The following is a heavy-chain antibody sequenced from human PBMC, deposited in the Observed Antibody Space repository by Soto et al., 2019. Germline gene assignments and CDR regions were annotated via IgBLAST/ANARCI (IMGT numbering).Heavy chain of an antibody. Sequence: QITLKESGPTLVKPTQTLTLTCTFSGFSLSTSGVAVGWIRQAPGKALEWLALIYWDDDKRYSPSLKNRVTXTXXPSKNQVVLTMTNMDPVDTATYYCAHRRSATYFANWGQGTLVTVSS. J-gene: IGHJ4*02. CDR2: IYWDDDK. CDR1: GFSLSTSGVA. V-gene: IGHV2-5*02. CDR3: AHRRSATYFAN.